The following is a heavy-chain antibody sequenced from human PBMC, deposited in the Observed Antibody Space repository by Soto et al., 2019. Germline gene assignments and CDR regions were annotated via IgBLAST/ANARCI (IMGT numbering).Heavy chain of an antibody. CDR3: ARESFSASPNFFDY. V-gene: IGHV3-48*03. J-gene: IGHJ4*02. CDR2: IGLSGDTI. D-gene: IGHD3-16*01. Sequence: LRLSCAVSGFSFTNYEMNWVRQAPGKGLEWIAYIGLSGDTIYYADSVKGRFTISRDHAKNSLELQMNSLRADDTALYYCARESFSASPNFFDYWGRGTQVTVSS. CDR1: GFSFTNYE.